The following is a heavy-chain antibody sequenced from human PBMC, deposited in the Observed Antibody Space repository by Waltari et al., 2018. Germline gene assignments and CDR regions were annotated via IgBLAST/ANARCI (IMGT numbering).Heavy chain of an antibody. Sequence: QVQLQESGPGLVKPSETLSLTCTVSGGSISSHYWSWIRQPPGKGLAWIGYIYYSGSTNYNPSLKIRVTISVDTSKNQFSLKLSSVTAADTAVYYCARAVTSYYFDYWGQGTLVTVSS. CDR3: ARAVTSYYFDY. D-gene: IGHD4-4*01. CDR1: GGSISSHY. J-gene: IGHJ4*02. V-gene: IGHV4-59*11. CDR2: IYYSGST.